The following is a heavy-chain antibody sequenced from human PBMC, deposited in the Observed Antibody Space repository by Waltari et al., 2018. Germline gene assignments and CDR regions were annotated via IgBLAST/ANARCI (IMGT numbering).Heavy chain of an antibody. CDR1: GFTVNNNY. J-gene: IGHJ4*02. Sequence: EVQLVESGGGLIQPGVSLRVSCAASGFTVNNNYMSWVRQAPGKGLEWVSLIFSGGNTFYAESVRGRFTISRDSSKNTLYLQMNSLRTEDTAVYYCASSPKEGYWGQGTLVTVSS. CDR2: IFSGGNT. V-gene: IGHV3-53*01. CDR3: ASSPKEGY.